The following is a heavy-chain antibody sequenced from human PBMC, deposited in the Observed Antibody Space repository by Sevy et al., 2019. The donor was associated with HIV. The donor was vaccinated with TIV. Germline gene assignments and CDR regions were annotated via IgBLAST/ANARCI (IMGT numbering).Heavy chain of an antibody. V-gene: IGHV3-23*01. CDR3: AKGPSPMITFGGVADY. J-gene: IGHJ4*02. CDR2: ISGSGGIT. CDR1: GFTFSSYG. Sequence: GGSLRLSCAVSGFTFSSYGMSWVRQAPGKGLEWVSSISGSGGITYYADSVKGRFTFSRDNSKNTLYLKMNSLRAEDTAVYYCAKGPSPMITFGGVADYWGQGTLVTVSS. D-gene: IGHD3-16*01.